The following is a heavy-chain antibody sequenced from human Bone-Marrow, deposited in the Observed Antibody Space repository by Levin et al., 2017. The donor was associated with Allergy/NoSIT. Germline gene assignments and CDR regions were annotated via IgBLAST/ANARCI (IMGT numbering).Heavy chain of an antibody. V-gene: IGHV3-23*01. CDR2: IGGSGIDS. CDR1: GFTFNKYG. D-gene: IGHD1-26*01. J-gene: IGHJ6*02. CDR3: AKDPMWDRYNFDMDV. Sequence: GESLKISCTTSGFTFNKYGLTWVRQAPGKGLEWVASIGGSGIDSNSPDSVRGRFTITRDMNMIFLQMNSLRVEDTAIYYCAKDPMWDRYNFDMDVWGQGTSVIVSS.